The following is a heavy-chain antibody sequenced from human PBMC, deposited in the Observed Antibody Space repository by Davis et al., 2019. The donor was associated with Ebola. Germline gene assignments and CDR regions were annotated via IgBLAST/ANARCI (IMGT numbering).Heavy chain of an antibody. D-gene: IGHD2-8*02. Sequence: GESLKISCAASGFTFSSYSMNWVRQAPGKGLEWVSSISSSSSYIYYADSVKGRFTISRDNAKNSLYLQMNSLRAEDTAVYYCARDLKPASAGGVPSDQFDYWGQGTLVTVSS. CDR2: ISSSSSYI. CDR1: GFTFSSYS. J-gene: IGHJ4*02. CDR3: ARDLKPASAGGVPSDQFDY. V-gene: IGHV3-21*01.